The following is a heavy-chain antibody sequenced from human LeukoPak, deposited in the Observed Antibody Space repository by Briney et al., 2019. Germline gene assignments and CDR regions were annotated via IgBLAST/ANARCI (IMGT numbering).Heavy chain of an antibody. D-gene: IGHD6-19*01. J-gene: IGHJ4*02. CDR2: IDWGDDK. CDR1: GFSLSTSGMC. CDR3: ARCAVAGQFDS. Sequence: SGPALVKPTQTLTPTCTFSGFSLSTSGMCGSWIRQPPGKALEGLALIDWGDDKYYTTSLKTRLTISKDTSKNQVVLTMTNVDPVDTATFYCARCAVAGQFDSWGQGTLVTVSS. V-gene: IGHV2-70*01.